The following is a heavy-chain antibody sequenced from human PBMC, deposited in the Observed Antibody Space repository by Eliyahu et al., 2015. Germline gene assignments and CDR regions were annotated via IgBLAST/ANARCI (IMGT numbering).Heavy chain of an antibody. Sequence: QVQXVESGGGVVQPGXSLRLSCXASGFXFXRYAMNWFRQVPGKGAEWVALISXDGSEKLYADSVKGRFTISRDNSRNTLYLHMNSLRAEDTATFYCVKDGSGANFNWFDPWGQGTLVTVSS. CDR3: VKDGSGANFNWFDP. V-gene: IGHV3-30-3*01. D-gene: IGHD6-19*01. J-gene: IGHJ5*02. CDR1: GFXFXRYA. CDR2: ISXDGSEK.